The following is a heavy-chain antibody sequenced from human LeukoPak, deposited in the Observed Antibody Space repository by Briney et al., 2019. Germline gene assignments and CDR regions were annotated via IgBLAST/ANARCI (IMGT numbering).Heavy chain of an antibody. D-gene: IGHD3-3*01. V-gene: IGHV4-34*01. J-gene: IGHJ4*02. CDR3: ARINYDFWSGSSYYFDY. Sequence: SETLSLTCAVYGGSFSGYYWSWIRQPPGKGLEWIGEINHSGSTNYNPSLKSRVTISVDTSKNQFSLKLSSVTAADTAEYYCARINYDFWSGSSYYFDYWGQGTLVTVSS. CDR2: INHSGST. CDR1: GGSFSGYY.